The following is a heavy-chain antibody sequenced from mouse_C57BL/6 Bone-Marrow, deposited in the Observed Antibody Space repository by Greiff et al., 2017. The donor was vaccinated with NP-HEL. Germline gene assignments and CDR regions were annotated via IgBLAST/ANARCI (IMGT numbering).Heavy chain of an antibody. D-gene: IGHD2-5*01. CDR1: GYTFTSYG. V-gene: IGHV1-81*01. CDR2: IYPRSGNT. J-gene: IGHJ3*01. Sequence: QVHVKQSGAELARPGASVKLSCKASGYTFTSYGISWVKQRTGQGLEWIGEIYPRSGNTYYNEKFKGKATLTADKSSSTAYMELRSLTSEDSAVYFCARIPYYSNYAWFAYWGQGTLVTVSA. CDR3: ARIPYYSNYAWFAY.